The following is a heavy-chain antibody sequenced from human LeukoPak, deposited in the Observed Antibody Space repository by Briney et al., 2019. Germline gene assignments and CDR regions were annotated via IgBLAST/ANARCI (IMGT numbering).Heavy chain of an antibody. CDR1: GFTFSSYE. CDR2: ISSSGSTI. J-gene: IGHJ4*02. V-gene: IGHV3-48*03. CDR3: ARDQRFAGFGESSY. D-gene: IGHD3-10*01. Sequence: GGSLRLSCAASGFTFSSYEMNWVRQAPGKGLEWVSYISSSGSTIYYADSVKDRFTISRDNAKNSLYLQMNSLRAEDTAVYYCARDQRFAGFGESSYWGQGTLVTVSS.